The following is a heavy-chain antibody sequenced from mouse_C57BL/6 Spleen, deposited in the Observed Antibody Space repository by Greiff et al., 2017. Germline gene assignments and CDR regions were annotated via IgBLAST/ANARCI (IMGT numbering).Heavy chain of an antibody. CDR2: IRSKSNNYAT. J-gene: IGHJ4*01. CDR1: GFSFNTYA. V-gene: IGHV10-1*01. CDR3: VRQGTRAMDY. Sequence: EVHLVESGGGLVQPKGSLKLSCAASGFSFNTYAMNWVRQAPGKGLEWVARIRSKSNNYATYYADSVKDSFTISRDDSESMLYLQMNNLRTEHTAMYYCVRQGTRAMDYWGDRTSVSLSS. D-gene: IGHD3-1*01.